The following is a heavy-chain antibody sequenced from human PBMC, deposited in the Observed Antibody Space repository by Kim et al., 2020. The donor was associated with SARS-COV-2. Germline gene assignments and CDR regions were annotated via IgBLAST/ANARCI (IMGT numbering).Heavy chain of an antibody. Sequence: SRRTNSTPSLKGRVTISVDTSKNLFSLKLSSVTAADTAVYYCARSDGLNDWGQGTLVTVSS. V-gene: IGHV4-34*01. CDR3: ARSDGLND. CDR2: SRRT. J-gene: IGHJ4*02. D-gene: IGHD2-8*01.